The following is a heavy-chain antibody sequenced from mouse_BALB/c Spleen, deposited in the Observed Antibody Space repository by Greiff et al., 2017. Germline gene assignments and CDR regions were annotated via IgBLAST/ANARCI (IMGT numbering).Heavy chain of an antibody. V-gene: IGHV5-12-2*01. D-gene: IGHD2-12*01. CDR2: ISNGGGST. Sequence: EVKVVESGGGLVQPGGSLKLSCAASGFTFSSYTMAWVRQTPEKRLEWVAYISNGGGSTYYPDTVKGRFTISRDNAKNTLYLQMSSLKSEDTAMYYCARHKGTTAMDYWGQGTSVTVSS. CDR3: ARHKGTTAMDY. J-gene: IGHJ4*01. CDR1: GFTFSSYT.